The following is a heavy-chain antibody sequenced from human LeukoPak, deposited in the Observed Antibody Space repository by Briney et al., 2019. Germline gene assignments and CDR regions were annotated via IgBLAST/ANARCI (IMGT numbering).Heavy chain of an antibody. J-gene: IGHJ4*02. CDR1: GFIVSRFG. D-gene: IGHD5-12*01. Sequence: GGALRLSCAGSGFIVSRFGMGWVREARGKGPEGISAISVDGESAYYADSVEGRFIVSRDHSKNTLYLQLSSLRAEDPAVYYCAQGYLSGCSPYWGLGSLVSVS. CDR2: ISVDGESA. CDR3: AQGYLSGCSPY. V-gene: IGHV3-23*01.